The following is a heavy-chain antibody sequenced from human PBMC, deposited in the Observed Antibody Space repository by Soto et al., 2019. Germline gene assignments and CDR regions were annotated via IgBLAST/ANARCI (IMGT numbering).Heavy chain of an antibody. Sequence: ASVKVSCKASGFSFTGYYIHWLRQAPGQGLEWMGWINAHSGGTEYAQKFQGRATLTRDTSIATAYLTLTSLTSDDTALYYCAKDLTRQLAYWLDPWGQGTQVTVSS. J-gene: IGHJ5*02. V-gene: IGHV1-2*02. D-gene: IGHD6-6*01. CDR1: GFSFTGYY. CDR2: INAHSGGT. CDR3: AKDLTRQLAYWLDP.